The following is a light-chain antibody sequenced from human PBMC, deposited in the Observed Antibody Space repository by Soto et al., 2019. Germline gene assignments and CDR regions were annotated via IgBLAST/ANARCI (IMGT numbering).Light chain of an antibody. CDR3: QKYDTTPPWE. V-gene: IGKV1-27*01. CDR1: QDIRNY. J-gene: IGKJ1*01. CDR2: AAS. Sequence: DIQMTQSPSSLSASVGDRVTITCRASQDIRNYLAWHQQKPGKVPKLLIYAASTVQSGVPSRFSGSGSGTDFALTISSLQPEDFATYYCQKYDTTPPWEFGQGTKVEIK.